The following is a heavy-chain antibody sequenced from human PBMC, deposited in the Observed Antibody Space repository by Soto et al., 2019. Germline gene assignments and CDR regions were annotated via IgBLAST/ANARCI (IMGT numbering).Heavy chain of an antibody. CDR2: IWYDGSNK. CDR1: GFTFSSYG. D-gene: IGHD6-19*01. Sequence: GGSLRLSCAASGFTFSSYGMHWVRQAPGKGLEWVAVIWYDGSNKYYADSVKGRFTISRDNSKNTLYLQMNSLRAEDTAVYYCARDSVQWVVNPWGYYYYGMDVWGQGTTVTVSS. V-gene: IGHV3-33*01. J-gene: IGHJ6*02. CDR3: ARDSVQWVVNPWGYYYYGMDV.